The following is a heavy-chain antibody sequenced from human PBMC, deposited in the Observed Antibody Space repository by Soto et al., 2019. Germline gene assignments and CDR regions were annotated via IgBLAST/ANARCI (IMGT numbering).Heavy chain of an antibody. D-gene: IGHD6-13*01. CDR1: GGSLSDYF. CDR3: ARVLEQLAGQRDYYYMDV. J-gene: IGHJ6*03. CDR2: INHLGSI. V-gene: IGHV4-34*01. Sequence: PSETLSLTCVVSGGSLSDYFWSWIRQPPGMALEWIGEINHLGSINYNPSLKSRVTMSVDTSKNQFSLTLNSVTAADTAVYYCARVLEQLAGQRDYYYMDVWGKGTTVTVPS.